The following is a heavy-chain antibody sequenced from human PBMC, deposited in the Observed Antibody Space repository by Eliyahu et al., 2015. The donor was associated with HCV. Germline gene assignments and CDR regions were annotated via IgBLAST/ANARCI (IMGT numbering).Heavy chain of an antibody. CDR3: ARGTTVSYWYFDL. J-gene: IGHJ2*01. CDR1: GXSISSYY. D-gene: IGHD4-17*01. CDR2: IYYSGST. V-gene: IGHV4-59*01. Sequence: QVQLQESGPGLVKPSXXLSLTCTVSGXSISSYYWXWIRQPPGKGLEWIGYIYYSGSTNYNPSLKSRVTISVDTSKNQFSLKLSSVTAADTAVYYCARGTTVSYWYFDLWGRGTLVTVSS.